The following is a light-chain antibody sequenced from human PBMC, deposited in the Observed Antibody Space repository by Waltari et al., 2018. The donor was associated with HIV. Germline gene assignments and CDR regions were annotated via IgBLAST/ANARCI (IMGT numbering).Light chain of an antibody. Sequence: SHELTQPPSVSVSAGQAARITCSGDALPEQDAYWYQQQSGPAPVMVIYEDGKRPSGIPQIFSGSKSGTTATLTIRGVQVGDEADYYCFSTDSSGDLGVFGGGTRLTVL. CDR3: FSTDSSGDLGV. CDR1: ALPEQD. J-gene: IGLJ3*02. CDR2: EDG. V-gene: IGLV3-10*01.